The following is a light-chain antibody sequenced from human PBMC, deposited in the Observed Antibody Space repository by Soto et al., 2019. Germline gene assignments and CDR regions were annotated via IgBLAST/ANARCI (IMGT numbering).Light chain of an antibody. Sequence: QSALTQPASVSGSPGQSITISCTGTNSDVGAYNYVSWYQQHPDKAPKLMIYDVSNRPSGVSNRFSGSKSGNTASLTISGLQAEDEADYYCSSYTSSSLDVFGTGTKLTVL. CDR3: SSYTSSSLDV. CDR2: DVS. CDR1: NSDVGAYNY. V-gene: IGLV2-14*01. J-gene: IGLJ1*01.